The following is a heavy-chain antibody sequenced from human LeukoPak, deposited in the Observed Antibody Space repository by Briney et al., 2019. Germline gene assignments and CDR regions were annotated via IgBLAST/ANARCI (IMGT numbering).Heavy chain of an antibody. CDR1: GFTFSTNG. V-gene: IGHV3-30*18. CDR3: AKDFVVGATWDY. CDR2: ISYDGSNK. D-gene: IGHD1-26*01. Sequence: GGSLRFSCAAPGFTFSTNGMHWVGQAPGKGLEWVAVISYDGSNKYYADSVKGRFTISRDNSKNTLYLQMNSLRAEDTAVYYCAKDFVVGATWDYWGQGTLVTVSS. J-gene: IGHJ4*02.